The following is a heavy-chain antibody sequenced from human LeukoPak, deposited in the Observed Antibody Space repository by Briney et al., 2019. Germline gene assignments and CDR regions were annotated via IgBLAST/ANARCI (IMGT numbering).Heavy chain of an antibody. V-gene: IGHV3-33*01. Sequence: QAGGSLRLSCAASGFTFRTYGMHWVRQAPGRGLEWVAVIWYDGSNKYYADSVKGRFTISRDNSKNTLYLQMNSLRAEDTAVYYCARFDYGGNLGFDYWGQGTLVTVSS. D-gene: IGHD4-23*01. CDR2: IWYDGSNK. CDR3: ARFDYGGNLGFDY. CDR1: GFTFRTYG. J-gene: IGHJ4*02.